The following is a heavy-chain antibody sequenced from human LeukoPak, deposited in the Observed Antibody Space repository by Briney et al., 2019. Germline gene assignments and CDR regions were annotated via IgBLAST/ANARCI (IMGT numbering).Heavy chain of an antibody. CDR1: GFTFSTYG. CDR2: VRSDGTNK. Sequence: PGGSLRPSCAASGFTFSTYGMHCVRQAPSKGLEWVAIVRSDGTNKYYVDSVKGRFTISRDNSKNTLYLQMNSLRAEDTAVYYCARRQSGTYSVDYWGQGTLVTVSS. J-gene: IGHJ4*02. CDR3: ARRQSGTYSVDY. V-gene: IGHV3-30*02. D-gene: IGHD1-26*01.